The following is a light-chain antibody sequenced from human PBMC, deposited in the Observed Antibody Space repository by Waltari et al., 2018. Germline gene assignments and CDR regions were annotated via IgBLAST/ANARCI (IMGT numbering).Light chain of an antibody. J-gene: IGKJ4*01. CDR2: NVF. CDR3: HQSATTPLT. Sequence: EIALTQSPGTLSLSPGEEATLSCRASQNVGNNYLAWLQQKPGQPPRLLIYNVFIRATGIPDRFSGSGSGTDFTLTISRLEPDDFAVYYCHQSATTPLTFGGGTRVEIK. V-gene: IGKV3-20*01. CDR1: QNVGNNY.